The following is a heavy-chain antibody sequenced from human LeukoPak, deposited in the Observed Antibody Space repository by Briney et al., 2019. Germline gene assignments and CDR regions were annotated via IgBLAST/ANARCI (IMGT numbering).Heavy chain of an antibody. D-gene: IGHD3-3*01. CDR1: GGSIDSYY. V-gene: IGHV4-59*04. Sequence: SETLSLTCTVSGGSIDSYYWGWIRQSPGKGLEWIGRIYGRASTSYNPSLMNRVTMSVDTSKNHFSLQLTSVTAADTAVYYCARYDSRGSASTKFDYWGPGIQVTVSS. CDR2: IYGRAST. CDR3: ARYDSRGSASTKFDY. J-gene: IGHJ4*02.